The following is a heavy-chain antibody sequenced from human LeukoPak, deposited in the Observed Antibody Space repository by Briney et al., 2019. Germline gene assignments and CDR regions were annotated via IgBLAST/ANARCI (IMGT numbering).Heavy chain of an antibody. Sequence: GGSLRLSCAASGFTFSSYGMHWVRQAPGKGLEWVAVIWYDGSNKYYADSVKGRFTISRDNAKNSLYLQMDSLRAEDTAIYYCARAVTRVDYWGQGTLVTVSS. CDR2: IWYDGSNK. J-gene: IGHJ4*02. CDR3: ARAVTRVDY. V-gene: IGHV3-33*03. CDR1: GFTFSSYG. D-gene: IGHD4-17*01.